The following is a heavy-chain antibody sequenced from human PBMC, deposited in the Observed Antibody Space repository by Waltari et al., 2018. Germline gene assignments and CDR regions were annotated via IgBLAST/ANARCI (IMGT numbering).Heavy chain of an antibody. V-gene: IGHV3-23*03. CDR2: IYAGGNT. J-gene: IGHJ1*01. CDR3: AKDSLFLSGSYFRH. CDR1: GIAFTRIA. D-gene: IGHD1-26*01. Sequence: EVQLLESGGGFVQPGGSLRLSWGASGIAFTRIAMRWVRLAPGKGLEWVSVIYAGGNTYYADSVKGRFNISRDNSKNTVYLQMNGLRGEDTGLYYCAKDSLFLSGSYFRHWGLGTLVTVSS.